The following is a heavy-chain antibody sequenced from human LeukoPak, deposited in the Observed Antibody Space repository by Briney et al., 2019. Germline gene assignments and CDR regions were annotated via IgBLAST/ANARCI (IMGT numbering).Heavy chain of an antibody. D-gene: IGHD6-19*01. CDR2: ISSSGNTI. V-gene: IGHV3-48*03. J-gene: IGHJ4*02. CDR1: RFTFSSYE. CDR3: ARDGPKYTSGWYGTYYFDY. Sequence: PGGSLRLSCAASRFTFSSYEMNWVRQAPGKGLEWVSYISSSGNTIYYADSVKGRFTISRDNAKNSLYLQMNSLRAEDTAVYYCARDGPKYTSGWYGTYYFDYWGQGTLVTVSS.